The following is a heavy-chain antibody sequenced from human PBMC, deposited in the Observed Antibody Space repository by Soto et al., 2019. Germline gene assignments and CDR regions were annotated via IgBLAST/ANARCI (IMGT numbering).Heavy chain of an antibody. J-gene: IGHJ5*02. CDR3: ARGRRVEAGATIWFDP. CDR1: GGSINSYY. CDR2: IYYSGST. D-gene: IGHD2-15*01. Sequence: SETLSHTCIVSGGSINSYYWSWIRQPPGKGLEWIGHIYYSGSTNYNPSLKSRVTISLDTSKNHFSLKMYSVTAADTAIYYCARGRRVEAGATIWFDPWGQGTLVTVSS. V-gene: IGHV4-59*01.